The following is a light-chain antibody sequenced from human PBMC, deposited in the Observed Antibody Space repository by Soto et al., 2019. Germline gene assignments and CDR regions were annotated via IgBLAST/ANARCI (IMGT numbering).Light chain of an antibody. CDR3: HQFGSSIPHT. V-gene: IGKV3-20*01. Sequence: EIVMTQSPGTLSLSPGERATISCRASQVIGSRYLAWYHQKSGQAPRLLIYGASSRATGLPDRFSGSGCGTAFTLTISRLEPEDVGVYYCHQFGSSIPHTFGQGTKLEIK. CDR1: QVIGSRY. J-gene: IGKJ2*01. CDR2: GAS.